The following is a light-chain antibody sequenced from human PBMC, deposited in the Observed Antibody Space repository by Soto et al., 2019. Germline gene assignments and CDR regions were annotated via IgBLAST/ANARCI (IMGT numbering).Light chain of an antibody. Sequence: QSVLTQPPSVSGAPGQRVTISCTGSSSNIGAGYDVHWYQQLPGTAPKLLIYGNSNRPSGVPDRLSGSKSGSSASLDVTGLPAEDWADYYSQSYDSSLSGWVVGGGTKLTVL. J-gene: IGLJ3*02. V-gene: IGLV1-40*01. CDR3: QSYDSSLSGWV. CDR2: GNS. CDR1: SSNIGAGYD.